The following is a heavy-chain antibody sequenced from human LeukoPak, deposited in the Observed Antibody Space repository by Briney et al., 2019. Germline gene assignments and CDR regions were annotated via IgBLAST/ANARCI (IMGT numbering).Heavy chain of an antibody. Sequence: SETLSLTCTVSGGSISSSSYYWGWIRQPPGKGLEWIGSIYYSGSTNYNPSLKSRVTISVDTSKNQFSLKLSSVTAADTAVYYCARDRPRLRGYSYGYYYYMDVWGKGTTVTVSS. D-gene: IGHD5-18*01. CDR2: IYYSGST. CDR1: GGSISSSSYY. J-gene: IGHJ6*03. V-gene: IGHV4-39*07. CDR3: ARDRPRLRGYSYGYYYYMDV.